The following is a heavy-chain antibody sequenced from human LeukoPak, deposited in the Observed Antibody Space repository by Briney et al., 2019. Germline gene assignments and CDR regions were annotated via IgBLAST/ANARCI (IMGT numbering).Heavy chain of an antibody. CDR3: ARGGNYYDSSGYYYDPFSYYYGMDV. CDR2: INPSGGST. CDR1: GYTFTSYY. V-gene: IGHV1-46*01. D-gene: IGHD3-22*01. Sequence: ASVKVSCKASGYTFTSYYMHWVRQAPGQGLEWMGIINPSGGSTSYAQKFQGGVTMTRDTSTSTVYMELSSLRSEDTAVYYCARGGNYYDSSGYYYDPFSYYYGMDVWGQGTTVTVSS. J-gene: IGHJ6*02.